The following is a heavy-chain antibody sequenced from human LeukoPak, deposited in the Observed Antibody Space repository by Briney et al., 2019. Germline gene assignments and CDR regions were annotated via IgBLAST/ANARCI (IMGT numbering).Heavy chain of an antibody. CDR3: ARDQGSSAYLGAFDI. CDR2: IYTVGST. J-gene: IGHJ3*02. CDR1: GFTVSSYY. V-gene: IGHV3-53*01. D-gene: IGHD3-22*01. Sequence: GGSLRLSCAASGFTVSSYYMTWVRQAPGKGLEWVSVIYTVGSTYYADSVKGRLTISRDNSKNTLYLQMNSLRAEDTALYYCARDQGSSAYLGAFDIWGQGTMVTVSS.